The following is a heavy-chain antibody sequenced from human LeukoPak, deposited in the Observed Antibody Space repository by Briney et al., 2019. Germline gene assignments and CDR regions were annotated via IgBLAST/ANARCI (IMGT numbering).Heavy chain of an antibody. CDR1: GFTFSNYA. D-gene: IGHD1-26*01. J-gene: IGHJ3*02. CDR3: ATRGWGGGSPRAFDI. Sequence: GGSLRLSCEASGFTFSNYAMSWIRQAPGKGLEWVSYISSSGSTIYYADSVKGRFTISRDNAKNSLYLQMNSLRAEDTAVYYCATRGWGGGSPRAFDIWGQGTMVTVSS. CDR2: ISSSGSTI. V-gene: IGHV3-11*04.